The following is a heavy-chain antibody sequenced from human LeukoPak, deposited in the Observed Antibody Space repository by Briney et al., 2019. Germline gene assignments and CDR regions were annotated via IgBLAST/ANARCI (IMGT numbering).Heavy chain of an antibody. J-gene: IGHJ4*02. Sequence: GGSLRLSCAASGFTFSSYGMHWVRQAPVKGLEWVAIISYDESDKHYADSVKGRFTISRDNSKNTLYLQMNSLRAEDTAVYYCAKDTGGNYYFGVDYWGRGTLVAVSS. D-gene: IGHD1-26*01. CDR2: ISYDESDK. CDR3: AKDTGGNYYFGVDY. CDR1: GFTFSSYG. V-gene: IGHV3-30*18.